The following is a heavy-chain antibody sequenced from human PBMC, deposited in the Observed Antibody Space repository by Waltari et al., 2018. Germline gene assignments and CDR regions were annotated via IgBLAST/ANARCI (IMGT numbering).Heavy chain of an antibody. Sequence: QVQLQQWGAGLLKPSETLSLTCAVYGGSFSGYYWSWIRKPPGRGLEWSGEILPSGRPQSHPSLKSRVTISLDTSKNQFSLKLSSVTAANTAVYYCARAYGSGSYYNGVGYFQHWGQGTLVTVSS. J-gene: IGHJ1*01. CDR3: ARAYGSGSYYNGVGYFQH. V-gene: IGHV4-34*12. D-gene: IGHD3-10*01. CDR1: GGSFSGYY. CDR2: ILPSGRP.